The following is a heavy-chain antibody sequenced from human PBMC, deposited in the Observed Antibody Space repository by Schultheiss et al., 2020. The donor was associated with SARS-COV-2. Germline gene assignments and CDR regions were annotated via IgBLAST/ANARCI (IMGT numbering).Heavy chain of an antibody. CDR1: GYTFTSYG. V-gene: IGHV1-18*01. CDR3: ARGYGEYSYAEGAFDI. D-gene: IGHD5-18*01. J-gene: IGHJ3*02. Sequence: ASVKVSCKASGYTFTSYGISWVRQAPGQGLEWMGWISAYNGNTNYAQKLQGRVTMTTDTSTSTAYMELRSLRSDDTAVYYCARGYGEYSYAEGAFDIWGQGTMVTVSS. CDR2: ISAYNGNT.